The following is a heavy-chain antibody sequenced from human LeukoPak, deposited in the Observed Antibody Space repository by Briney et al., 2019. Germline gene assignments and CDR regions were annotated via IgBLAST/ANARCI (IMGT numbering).Heavy chain of an antibody. V-gene: IGHV1-2*02. J-gene: IGHJ4*02. Sequence: ASVKVSCKASGYTFTGYYMHWVRQAPGQGLEWMGWINPNSGGTNYAQKFQGRVTMTRDTSISTAYMELSRLRSDDTAVYYCARASYDFWSGYSHLDYWGQGTLVTVSP. CDR1: GYTFTGYY. CDR2: INPNSGGT. D-gene: IGHD3-3*01. CDR3: ARASYDFWSGYSHLDY.